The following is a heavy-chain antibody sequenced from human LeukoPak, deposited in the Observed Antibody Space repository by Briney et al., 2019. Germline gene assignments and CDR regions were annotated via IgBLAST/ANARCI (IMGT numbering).Heavy chain of an antibody. CDR1: GISLSNYG. Sequence: GGSLRLSCVVSGISLSNYGMTWVRQAPGKGLEWVSYISERGASTTYADSVKGRFTISRDTSLNTLYLQMNNLRAEDTAVYFCAKRDVVIRGILVIGYHQEAYHYDFWGQGVLVTVSS. CDR3: AKRDVVIRGILVIGYHQEAYHYDF. CDR2: ISERGAST. J-gene: IGHJ4*02. V-gene: IGHV3-23*01. D-gene: IGHD3-10*01.